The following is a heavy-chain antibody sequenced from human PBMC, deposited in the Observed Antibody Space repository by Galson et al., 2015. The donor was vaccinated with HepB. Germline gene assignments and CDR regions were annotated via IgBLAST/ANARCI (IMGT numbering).Heavy chain of an antibody. CDR1: GFTFSSYS. D-gene: IGHD6-13*01. V-gene: IGHV3-48*01. Sequence: SLRLSCAASGFTFSSYSMNWVRQAPGKGLEWVSYISSSSSTIYYADSVKGRFTISRDNAKNSLYLQMNSLRAEDTAVYYCARDNTLQQLVLYYYDGMDVWGQGTTVTVSS. CDR3: ARDNTLQQLVLYYYDGMDV. CDR2: ISSSSSTI. J-gene: IGHJ6*02.